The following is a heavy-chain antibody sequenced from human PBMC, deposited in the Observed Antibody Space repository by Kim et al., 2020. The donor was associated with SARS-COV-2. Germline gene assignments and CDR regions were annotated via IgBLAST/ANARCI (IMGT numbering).Heavy chain of an antibody. D-gene: IGHD2-15*01. CDR3: ARDGVVVAARTYFDY. CDR1: GYTFTSYG. J-gene: IGHJ4*02. Sequence: ASVKVSCKASGYTFTSYGISWVRQAPGQGLEWMGWISAYNGNTNYAQKLQGRVTMTTDTSTSTAYMELRSLRSDDTAVYYCARDGVVVAARTYFDYWGQGTLVTVSS. V-gene: IGHV1-18*01. CDR2: ISAYNGNT.